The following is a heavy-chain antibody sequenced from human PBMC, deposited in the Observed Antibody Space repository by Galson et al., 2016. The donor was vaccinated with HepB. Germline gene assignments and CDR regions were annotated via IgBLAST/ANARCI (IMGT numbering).Heavy chain of an antibody. CDR1: GGSISSGGYY. CDR2: ISYSGST. D-gene: IGHD3-3*01. CDR3: ARVGRLDFWSGYYVPPFDY. J-gene: IGHJ4*02. V-gene: IGHV4-31*03. Sequence: TLSLTCTVSGGSISSGGYYCSWIRQHPGKGLEWIGYISYSGSTYYNPSLKSRLTISVDTSKNQFSLKLRSVTAADTAVYYCARVGRLDFWSGYYVPPFDYWGQGTLVTVSS.